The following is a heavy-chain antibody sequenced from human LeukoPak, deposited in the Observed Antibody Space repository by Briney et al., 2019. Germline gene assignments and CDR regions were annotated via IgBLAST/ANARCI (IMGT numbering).Heavy chain of an antibody. D-gene: IGHD1-26*01. CDR1: GFTFRSYV. CDR3: ARDGVGTTNF. V-gene: IGHV3-23*01. J-gene: IGHJ4*02. Sequence: GGSLRLSCAGSGFTFRSYVMSWVRQAPGKGPEWVASLSENGGRTYYADSVRGRFIISRDNAKNSLYLQMNSLRAEDTAVYYCARDGVGTTNFWGQGTLVTVSS. CDR2: LSENGGRT.